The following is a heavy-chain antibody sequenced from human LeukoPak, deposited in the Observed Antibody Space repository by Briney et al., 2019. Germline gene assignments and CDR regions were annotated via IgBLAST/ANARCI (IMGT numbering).Heavy chain of an antibody. CDR1: GFTFSSYW. CDR3: ARAGSTAVPTYYYGMDV. Sequence: GGSLRLSCTASGFTFSSYWMSWVRQAPGKGLEWVANIKQDGSGRYYVDSVKGRFTISRDNAKNSLYLQMNSLRAEDTAVYYCARAGSTAVPTYYYGMDVWGQGTTVTVSS. V-gene: IGHV3-7*03. D-gene: IGHD6-25*01. CDR2: IKQDGSGR. J-gene: IGHJ6*02.